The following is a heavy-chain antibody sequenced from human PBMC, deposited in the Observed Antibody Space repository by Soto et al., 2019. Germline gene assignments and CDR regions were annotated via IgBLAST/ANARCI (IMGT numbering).Heavy chain of an antibody. Sequence: GGSLRLSCAASGFTFSSYGMHWVRQGPGKGLEWVAVIWFDGSNEYYTNSVRGRFTISRDNSKNTLYLQLNSLRAEDTAVYYCARERSLTWLDPWGQGTLVTVSS. CDR3: ARERSLTWLDP. CDR2: IWFDGSNE. J-gene: IGHJ5*02. D-gene: IGHD3-9*01. CDR1: GFTFSSYG. V-gene: IGHV3-33*01.